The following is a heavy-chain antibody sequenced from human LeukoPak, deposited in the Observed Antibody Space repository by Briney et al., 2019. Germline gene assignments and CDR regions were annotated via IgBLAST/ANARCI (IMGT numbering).Heavy chain of an antibody. CDR1: GYTFTGYY. CDR2: INPNSGGT. CDR3: ARGHRGVLRFLEWFNGPTPHFDY. D-gene: IGHD3-3*01. V-gene: IGHV1-2*02. Sequence: ASVKVSCKASGYTFTGYYMHWVRQAPGQGLEWMGWINPNSGGTNYAQKFQGRVTMTRDTSISTAYMELSRLRSDDTAVYYCARGHRGVLRFLEWFNGPTPHFDYWGQGTLVTVSS. J-gene: IGHJ4*02.